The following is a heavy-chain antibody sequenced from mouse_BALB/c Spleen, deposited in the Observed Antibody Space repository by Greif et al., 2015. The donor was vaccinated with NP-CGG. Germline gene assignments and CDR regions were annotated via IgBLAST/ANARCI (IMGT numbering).Heavy chain of an antibody. CDR2: IYPGDGDT. J-gene: IGHJ3*01. V-gene: IGHV1-80*01. D-gene: IGHD4-1*02. CDR3: ARQLFFAY. CDR1: GYAFSSYW. Sequence: VQLQQSGAELVRPGSSVKISCKASGYAFSSYWMNWVKQRPGQGLEWIGQIYPGDGDTNYNGKFKGKATLTADKSSSTAYMQLSSLTSEDSAVYFCARQLFFAYWGQGTLVTVSA.